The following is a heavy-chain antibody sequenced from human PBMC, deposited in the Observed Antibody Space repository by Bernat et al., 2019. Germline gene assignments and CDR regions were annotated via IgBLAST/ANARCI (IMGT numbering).Heavy chain of an antibody. CDR2: IYYSGST. D-gene: IGHD3-3*01. Sequence: QVQLQESGPGLVKPSETLSLTCTDSGGFISSYYWSWIRQPPGKGLEWIGFIYYSGSTNYNPSLKSRVTISVETSKNQFSLKLSSVTAADTAVYYCARGPPIYDFWSGSHYFDYWGQGTLVTVSS. V-gene: IGHV4-59*08. CDR3: ARGPPIYDFWSGSHYFDY. J-gene: IGHJ4*02. CDR1: GGFISSYY.